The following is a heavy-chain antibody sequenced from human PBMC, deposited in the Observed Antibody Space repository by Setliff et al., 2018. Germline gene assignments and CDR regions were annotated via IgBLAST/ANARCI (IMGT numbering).Heavy chain of an antibody. CDR1: GDSFSSYG. CDR2: ISAYNGNT. J-gene: IGHJ3*02. Sequence: ASVKVSCKASGDSFSSYGISWVRQAPGQGLEWMGWISAYNGNTNYAQKLQGRVTMTTDTSTSTAYMELRSLRSDDTAVYYCARRAPAAMADAFDIWGQGTMVTVSS. D-gene: IGHD2-2*01. CDR3: ARRAPAAMADAFDI. V-gene: IGHV1-18*01.